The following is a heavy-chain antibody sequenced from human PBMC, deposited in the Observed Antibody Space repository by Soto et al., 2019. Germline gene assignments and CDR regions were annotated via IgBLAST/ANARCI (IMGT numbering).Heavy chain of an antibody. CDR2: IYYSGST. V-gene: IGHV4-59*01. CDR1: GGSISSYY. J-gene: IGHJ3*02. D-gene: IGHD3-10*01. CDR3: ARDFYGSGSYTDAFEI. Sequence: QVQLQESGPGLVKPSETLSLTCTVSGGSISSYYWSWIRQPPGKGLEWIGYIYYSGSTNYNPSLKSRVTISGDTSKNQFALKLSAVTAADTAVYYWARDFYGSGSYTDAFEIWGQGTMVTVSS.